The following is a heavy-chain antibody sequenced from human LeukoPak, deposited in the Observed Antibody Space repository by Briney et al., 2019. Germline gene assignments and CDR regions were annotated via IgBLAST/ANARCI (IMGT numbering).Heavy chain of an antibody. Sequence: GGSLRLSCAASGFTFSSYWMHWVRQAPGKGLVWVSRINSDGSSTSYADSVKGRFTISRDNAKNTPYLQMNSLRAEDTAVYYCARGGSGWYVGGSFDYWGQGTLVTVSS. J-gene: IGHJ4*02. V-gene: IGHV3-74*01. CDR3: ARGGSGWYVGGSFDY. CDR1: GFTFSSYW. CDR2: INSDGSST. D-gene: IGHD6-19*01.